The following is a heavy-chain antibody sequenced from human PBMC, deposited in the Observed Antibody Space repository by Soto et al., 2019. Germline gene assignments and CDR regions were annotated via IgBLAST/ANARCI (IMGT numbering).Heavy chain of an antibody. CDR3: ARERGLGARPRPLTPYGMDV. CDR1: GGTFSIYA. D-gene: IGHD6-6*01. Sequence: SVKVSCKASGGTFSIYAISCVLQSPGQGLDWMGGIIPIFGTANYAQKFQGRVTITADESTSTAYMELSSLRSEDTAVYYCARERGLGARPRPLTPYGMDVWGQGTTVTVSS. CDR2: IIPIFGTA. V-gene: IGHV1-69*13. J-gene: IGHJ6*02.